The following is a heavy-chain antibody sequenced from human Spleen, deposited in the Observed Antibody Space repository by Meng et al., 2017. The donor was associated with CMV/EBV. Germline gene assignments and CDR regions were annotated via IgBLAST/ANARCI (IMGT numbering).Heavy chain of an antibody. CDR3: NRDLAVGIVVVPAAIRWSYGMDV. CDR1: GFTLGDYA. J-gene: IGHJ6*02. D-gene: IGHD2-2*02. Sequence: GGSLRLSCTASGFTLGDYAMSWVRQAPGKGLERVGFIRSKAYGGTTEYAASVKGRFTISRDDSKSIAYLQMNSLKTEDTAVYYCNRDLAVGIVVVPAAIRWSYGMDVWGQGTTVTVSS. CDR2: IRSKAYGGTT. V-gene: IGHV3-49*04.